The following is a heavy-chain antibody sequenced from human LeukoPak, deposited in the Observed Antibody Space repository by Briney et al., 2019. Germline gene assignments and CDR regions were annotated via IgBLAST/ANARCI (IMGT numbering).Heavy chain of an antibody. Sequence: PGGSLRLSCAASGFTFSSYGMHWVRQAPGKWLEWVAVIWYDGSNKYYVDSVKGRFTISRDNSKNTMYLQMNSLRAEDTAIYYCAKGGRGSSGYYAFSYWGQGTLVTVSS. CDR3: AKGGRGSSGYYAFSY. V-gene: IGHV3-33*06. D-gene: IGHD3-22*01. CDR1: GFTFSSYG. CDR2: IWYDGSNK. J-gene: IGHJ4*02.